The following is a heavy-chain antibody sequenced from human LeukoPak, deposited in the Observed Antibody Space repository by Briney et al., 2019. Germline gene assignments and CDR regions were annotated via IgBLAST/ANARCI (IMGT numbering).Heavy chain of an antibody. CDR1: GYSFTTYW. V-gene: IGHV5-51*01. CDR2: IYPGNSET. CDR3: AGRPAPGTSRWFDH. Sequence: GESLQISSNASGYSFTTYWIGWARPMPGKGLEWMGIIYPGNSETRYSPSFQGQVTFSADKSISTAYLQWSSMEDSGTAMYYCAGRPAPGTSRWFDHWGQGTLVTVSS. J-gene: IGHJ5*02. D-gene: IGHD6-13*01.